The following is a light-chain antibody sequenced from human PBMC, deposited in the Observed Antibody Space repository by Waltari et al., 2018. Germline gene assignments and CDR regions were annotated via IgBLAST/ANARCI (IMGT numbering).Light chain of an antibody. CDR3: QQYYAAPYT. V-gene: IGKV4-1*01. CDR2: WAS. CDR1: RSVLDTSKNKNF. J-gene: IGKJ2*01. Sequence: DIVMTQSPDSLAVSLGGRATINCKSSRSVLDTSKNKNFLAWYHLKPGQSPKLLIYWASTRESGVPDRFSASVSGTDFTLTISSLQAEDVAIYSCQQYYAAPYTFGQGTKVEIK.